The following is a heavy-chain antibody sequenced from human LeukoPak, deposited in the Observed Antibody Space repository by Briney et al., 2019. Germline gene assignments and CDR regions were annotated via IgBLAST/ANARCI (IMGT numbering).Heavy chain of an antibody. CDR3: ARGSVVVVPAAYYYFDY. V-gene: IGHV3-30*02. J-gene: IGHJ4*02. Sequence: GGSLRLSCAASGFTFSSYGMHWVRQAPGKGLEWVAFIRYDGSNKYYADSVKGRFTISRDNSKNTLYLQMNSLRAEDTVVYYCARGSVVVVPAAYYYFDYWGQGTLVTVSS. CDR2: IRYDGSNK. CDR1: GFTFSSYG. D-gene: IGHD2-2*01.